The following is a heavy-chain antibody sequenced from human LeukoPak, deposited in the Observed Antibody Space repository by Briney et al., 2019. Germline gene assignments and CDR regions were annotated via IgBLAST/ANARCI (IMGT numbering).Heavy chain of an antibody. CDR3: ARDRSSGTLDDAFDI. J-gene: IGHJ3*02. D-gene: IGHD1-26*01. CDR1: GFTFSSYV. Sequence: GGSLRLSCAASGFTFSSYVMSWVRQAPGKGLEWVSSISSSSSYIYYADSVKGRFTISRDNAKNSLYLQMNSLRAEDTAVYYCARDRSSGTLDDAFDIWGQGTMVTVSS. V-gene: IGHV3-21*01. CDR2: ISSSSSYI.